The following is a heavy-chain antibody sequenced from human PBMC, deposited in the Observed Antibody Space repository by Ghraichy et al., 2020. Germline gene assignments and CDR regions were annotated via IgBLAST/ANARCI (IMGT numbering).Heavy chain of an antibody. D-gene: IGHD4-23*01. J-gene: IGHJ5*02. CDR3: ARDSYGGHNWFDP. V-gene: IGHV3-33*01. CDR1: GFTFSSYG. CDR2: IWYDGSNK. Sequence: GESLNISCAASGFTFSSYGMHWVRQAPGKGLEWVAVIWYDGSNKYYADSVKGRFTISRDNSKNTLYLQMNSLRAEDTAGYYCARDSYGGHNWFDPWGQGTLVTVSS.